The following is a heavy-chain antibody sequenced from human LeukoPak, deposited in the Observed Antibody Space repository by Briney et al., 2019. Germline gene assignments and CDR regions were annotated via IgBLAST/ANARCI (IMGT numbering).Heavy chain of an antibody. V-gene: IGHV3-7*03. Sequence: PGGSLRLSFAASGFTFSSYWMSWVRQAPGKGLEWVANIKQDGSEKYYVDSVKGRFTISRDNAKNSLYLQMNSLRAEDMALYYCAKEGAAAGTFDPWGQGTLVTVSS. CDR1: GFTFSSYW. CDR3: AKEGAAAGTFDP. J-gene: IGHJ5*02. D-gene: IGHD6-13*01. CDR2: IKQDGSEK.